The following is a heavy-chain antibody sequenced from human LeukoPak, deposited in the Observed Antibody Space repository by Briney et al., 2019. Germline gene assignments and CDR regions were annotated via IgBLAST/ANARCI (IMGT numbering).Heavy chain of an antibody. CDR3: ATFIAVAGSY. V-gene: IGHV1-46*01. J-gene: IGHJ4*02. Sequence: ASVKVSCKASGYTFTSYYMHWVRQAPGQGLEWMGIINPSGGSTSYAQKFQGRVTMTRDTSTSTVYMELSRLRSEVTAVYYCATFIAVAGSYWGQGTLVTVSS. CDR2: INPSGGST. CDR1: GYTFTSYY. D-gene: IGHD6-19*01.